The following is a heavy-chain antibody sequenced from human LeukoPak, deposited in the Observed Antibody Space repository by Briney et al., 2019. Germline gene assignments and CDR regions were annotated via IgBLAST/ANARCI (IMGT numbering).Heavy chain of an antibody. D-gene: IGHD5-18*01. CDR1: GGSISSSNW. J-gene: IGHJ4*02. Sequence: PSGTLSLTCAVSGGSISSSNWWSWVRQPPGKGLEWIGEIYHSGSTNYNPSLKSRVTISVDKSKNQFSLKLSSVTAADTAVYYCARAPFSYGYRGGVDYWGQGTLVTVSS. V-gene: IGHV4-4*02. CDR2: IYHSGST. CDR3: ARAPFSYGYRGGVDY.